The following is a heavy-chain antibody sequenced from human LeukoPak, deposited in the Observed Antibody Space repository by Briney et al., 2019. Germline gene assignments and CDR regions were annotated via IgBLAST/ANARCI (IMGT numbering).Heavy chain of an antibody. CDR3: ARAGGKIFDY. V-gene: IGHV4-34*01. J-gene: IGHJ4*02. CDR2: INHSGGT. CDR1: GGSFSGYY. D-gene: IGHD4-23*01. Sequence: PSETLSLTCAVYGGSFSGYYWSWIRQPPGKGLEWIGEINHSGGTNHNPSLKNRVTTSIDTSKNQFSLKLSSVTAADTAVYYCARAGGKIFDYWGQGTLVTVSS.